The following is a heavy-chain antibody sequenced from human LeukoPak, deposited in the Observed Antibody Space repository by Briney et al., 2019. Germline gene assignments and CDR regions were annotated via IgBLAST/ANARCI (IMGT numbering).Heavy chain of an antibody. D-gene: IGHD3-22*01. CDR3: ARDAYYDSSGYYYFDY. CDR2: IYYSGST. V-gene: IGHV4-59*01. J-gene: IGHJ4*02. CDR1: GGSISSYY. Sequence: SETLSLTCTVSGGSISSYYWGWIRQPPGKGLEWIGYIYYSGSTNYNPSLKSRVTISVDTSKNQFSLKLSSVTAADTAVYYCARDAYYDSSGYYYFDYWGQGTLVTVSS.